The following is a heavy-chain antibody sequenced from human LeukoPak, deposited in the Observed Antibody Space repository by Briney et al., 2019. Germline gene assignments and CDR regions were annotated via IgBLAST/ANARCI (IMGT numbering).Heavy chain of an antibody. J-gene: IGHJ4*02. CDR3: ATMSTGYNPSEYFDS. CDR1: GYTFTAYY. D-gene: IGHD1-14*01. Sequence: ASVKVSCKASGYTFTAYYMHWVRQAPGQGPECMGWINPNTGGTKYAQKFQGRVTLTRDTSINTAYMELSRLRSDDTAVYYCATMSTGYNPSEYFDSWGQGTLVTVSS. CDR2: INPNTGGT. V-gene: IGHV1-2*02.